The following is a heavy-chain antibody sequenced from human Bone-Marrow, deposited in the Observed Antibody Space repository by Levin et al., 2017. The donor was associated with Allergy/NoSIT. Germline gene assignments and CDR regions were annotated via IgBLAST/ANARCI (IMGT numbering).Heavy chain of an antibody. D-gene: IGHD1-26*01. Sequence: PPGGSLRLSCAASGFTFSSYEMNWVRQAPGKGLEWVSYISSSGSTIYYADSVKGRFTISRDNAKNSLYLQMNSLRAEDTAVYYCARDASIVGATDEFDYWGQGTLVTVSS. V-gene: IGHV3-48*03. CDR1: GFTFSSYE. CDR2: ISSSGSTI. CDR3: ARDASIVGATDEFDY. J-gene: IGHJ4*02.